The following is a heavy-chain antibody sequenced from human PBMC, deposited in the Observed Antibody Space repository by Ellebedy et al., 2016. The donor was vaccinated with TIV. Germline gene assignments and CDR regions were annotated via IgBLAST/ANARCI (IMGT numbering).Heavy chain of an antibody. CDR3: ARRGSYGDYAVQVNNWFDS. J-gene: IGHJ5*01. V-gene: IGHV3-48*01. CDR2: ISTSGSTI. D-gene: IGHD4-17*01. Sequence: GGSLRLSCAAPGFTFSSYHMNWVRQAPGKGLEWVSYISTSGSTIKYADSVKGRFTISRDNARNSLYLEMKSLRAEDTAVYYCARRGSYGDYAVQVNNWFDSWGQGTPVTVSP. CDR1: GFTFSSYH.